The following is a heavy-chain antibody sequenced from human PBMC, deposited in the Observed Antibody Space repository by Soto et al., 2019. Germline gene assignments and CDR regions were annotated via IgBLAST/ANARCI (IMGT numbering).Heavy chain of an antibody. J-gene: IGHJ6*03. Sequence: GGSLRLSCAASGFTFSSYAMHWVRQAPGKGLEYVSAISSNGGSTYYANSVKGRFTISRDNSKNTLYLQVGSLRAEDMAVYYCARDNCSSTSCYVDYYYMDVWGKGTTVTVSS. D-gene: IGHD2-2*01. CDR3: ARDNCSSTSCYVDYYYMDV. CDR1: GFTFSSYA. CDR2: ISSNGGST. V-gene: IGHV3-64*01.